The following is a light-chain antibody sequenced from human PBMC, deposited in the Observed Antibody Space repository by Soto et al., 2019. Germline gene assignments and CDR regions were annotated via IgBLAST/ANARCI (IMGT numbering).Light chain of an antibody. Sequence: DIVLTHSPGTLSLSPGERATRSCRASQSVSSSYLAWYQQKPGQAPRLLIYGASSRATGIPGRISGSGSGTYFTLTISRLEPEDFAVYYCQQYGSSRTFGQGTKVDIK. J-gene: IGKJ1*01. CDR3: QQYGSSRT. CDR2: GAS. CDR1: QSVSSSY. V-gene: IGKV3-20*01.